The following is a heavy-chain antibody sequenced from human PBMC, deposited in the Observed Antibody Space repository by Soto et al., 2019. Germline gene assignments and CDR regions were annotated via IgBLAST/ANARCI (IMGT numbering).Heavy chain of an antibody. D-gene: IGHD1-26*01. J-gene: IGHJ4*02. CDR2: ISDDGTTT. V-gene: IGHV3-74*01. Sequence: GGSLRLSCVVSGVTFSIYWMHWVRQVPGQSPLWVSRISDDGTTTNYAYSGSGGSSIARDNNKNTPHLQINILKPDATAIYYCTTGPRAASSGTGDHWGQGTPVTVSS. CDR3: TTGPRAASSGTGDH. CDR1: GVTFSIYW.